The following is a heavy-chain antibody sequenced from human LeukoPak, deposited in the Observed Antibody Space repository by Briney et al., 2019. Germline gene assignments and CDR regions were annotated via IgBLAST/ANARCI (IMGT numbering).Heavy chain of an antibody. CDR1: GFTFSNFW. Sequence: PGGSLRLSCAASGFTFSNFWMNWVRQAPGKGLEWVSAISGSGGSTYYADSVKGRFTISRDNSKNTLYLQMNSLRAEDTAVYYCAKDRGKVVVAPTGYWGQGTLVTVSS. V-gene: IGHV3-23*01. CDR2: ISGSGGST. D-gene: IGHD2-15*01. CDR3: AKDRGKVVVAPTGY. J-gene: IGHJ4*02.